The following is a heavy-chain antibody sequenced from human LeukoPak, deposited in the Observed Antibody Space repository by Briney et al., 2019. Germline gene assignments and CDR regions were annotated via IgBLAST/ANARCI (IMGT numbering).Heavy chain of an antibody. J-gene: IGHJ6*02. V-gene: IGHV4-39*07. Sequence: SETLSLTCTVSGGSISSSSYYWGWIRQPPGKGLEWIGSIYYSGSTYYNPSLKSRVTISVDTSKNQFSPKLSSVTAADTAVYYCARDLDTAMAKGYYGMDVWGQGTTVTVSS. CDR3: ARDLDTAMAKGYYGMDV. CDR1: GGSISSSSYY. D-gene: IGHD5-18*01. CDR2: IYYSGST.